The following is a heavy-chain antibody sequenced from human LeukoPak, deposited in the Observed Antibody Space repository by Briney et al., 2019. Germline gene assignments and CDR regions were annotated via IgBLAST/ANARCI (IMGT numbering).Heavy chain of an antibody. CDR1: GFTFSSYG. CDR3: AELGITMIGGV. CDR2: IRYDGNNK. D-gene: IGHD3-10*02. J-gene: IGHJ6*04. V-gene: IGHV3-30*02. Sequence: GGSLRLSCAASGFTFSSYGMHWVRQAPGKGLEWVAFIRYDGNNKYYADSVKGRFTISRDNSKYTLYLQMNSLRAEDTALYYCAELGITMIGGVWGKGTTVTISS.